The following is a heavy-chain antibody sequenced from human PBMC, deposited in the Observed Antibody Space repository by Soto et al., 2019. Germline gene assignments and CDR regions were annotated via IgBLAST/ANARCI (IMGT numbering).Heavy chain of an antibody. V-gene: IGHV3-21*01. CDR1: GFTFSTYS. CDR2: ISSRSDI. Sequence: EVHLVESGGGLVKPGGSLRLSCVGSGFTFSTYSINWVGQAPGKGLEWVSSISSRSDIYYADSVKGRFTISRDNAKNSVSLQMNSLRAEDTAVYYCAREYTAWPLAYGLDVWGQGTTVTVSS. D-gene: IGHD2-2*02. J-gene: IGHJ6*02. CDR3: AREYTAWPLAYGLDV.